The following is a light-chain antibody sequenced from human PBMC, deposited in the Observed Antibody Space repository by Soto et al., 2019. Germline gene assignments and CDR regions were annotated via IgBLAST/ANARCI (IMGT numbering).Light chain of an antibody. CDR3: HQYFGTLVT. V-gene: IGKV4-1*01. J-gene: IGKJ4*01. CDR2: WAS. CDR1: HSVLYNSNNKHY. Sequence: DIVMIQSPDSLTVSLGERATINCKSSHSVLYNSNNKHYIGWYPQRPGQPPKLLIYWASTRESGVPDPFSGSGSETDFTLAISGVQAEDVAVCFCHQYFGTLVTFGGGTKVELK.